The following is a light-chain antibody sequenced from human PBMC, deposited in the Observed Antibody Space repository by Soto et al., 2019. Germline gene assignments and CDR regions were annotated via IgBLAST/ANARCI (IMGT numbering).Light chain of an antibody. V-gene: IGLV2-14*01. CDR2: DVS. CDR3: SSYISSSTLV. CDR1: SSDVGGYNY. J-gene: IGLJ2*01. Sequence: QSALTQPASVSGSPGQSITISCTGTSSDVGGYNYVSWYQQHPGKAPKLMIYDVSNRPSGVSNRFSGSKSGNTASLTVSGLQAGDEADYSCSSYISSSTLVFGGGTKLTVL.